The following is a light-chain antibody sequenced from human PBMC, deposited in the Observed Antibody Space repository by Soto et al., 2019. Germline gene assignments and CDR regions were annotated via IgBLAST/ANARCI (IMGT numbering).Light chain of an antibody. J-gene: IGKJ1*01. Sequence: DIQMTQSPSSLSASVADRVTITCRASQSIRRSLNWYQQKPGKAPKLLIYAASSLQSGVPSRFSGSGYGTDFTLTITSLQSQDFAIYYCQQSYSSPRTFGQGTKVDI. V-gene: IGKV1-39*01. CDR1: QSIRRS. CDR2: AAS. CDR3: QQSYSSPRT.